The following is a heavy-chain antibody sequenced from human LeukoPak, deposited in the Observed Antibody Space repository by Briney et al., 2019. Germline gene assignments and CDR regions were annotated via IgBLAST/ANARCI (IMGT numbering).Heavy chain of an antibody. J-gene: IGHJ4*02. V-gene: IGHV4-59*12. CDR1: GGSISSYY. D-gene: IGHD3-10*01. Sequence: SETLSLTCTVSGGSISSYYWSWIRQPPGKGLEWIGYIYYSGSTNYNPSLKSRVTISVDTSKNQFSLKLSSVTAADTAVYYCAKDRPMVRGAQGYWGQGTLVTVSS. CDR3: AKDRPMVRGAQGY. CDR2: IYYSGST.